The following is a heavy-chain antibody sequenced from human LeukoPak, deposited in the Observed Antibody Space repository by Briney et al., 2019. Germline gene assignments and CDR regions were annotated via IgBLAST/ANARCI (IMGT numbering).Heavy chain of an antibody. CDR3: GRGVQSFDP. J-gene: IGHJ5*02. CDR1: GYTFNNYG. CDR2: IRPMTGDT. V-gene: IGHV1-18*01. Sequence: GASVKVSCKASGYTFNNYGISWVRQAPGQGLEWLGYIRPMTGDTNYAQKFQDRVTFSMDTSTATAYMELRSLRSDDTAFYYCGRGVQSFDPWGQGTLVTVSS.